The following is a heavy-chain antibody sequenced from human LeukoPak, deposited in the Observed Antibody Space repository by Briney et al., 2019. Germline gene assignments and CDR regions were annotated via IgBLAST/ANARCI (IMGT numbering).Heavy chain of an antibody. CDR2: IYYSGST. D-gene: IGHD3-22*01. Sequence: SETLSLTCTVSGGSISSYYWGWIRQPPGKGLEWIGYIYYSGSTNYNPSLKSRVTISVDTSKNQFSLKLSSVTAADTAVYYCARGGYYYDSSGYFLFDYWGQGTLVTVSS. V-gene: IGHV4-59*01. CDR3: ARGGYYYDSSGYFLFDY. J-gene: IGHJ4*02. CDR1: GGSISSYY.